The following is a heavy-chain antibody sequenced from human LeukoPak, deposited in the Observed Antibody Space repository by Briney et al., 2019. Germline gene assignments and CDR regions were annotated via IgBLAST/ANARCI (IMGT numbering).Heavy chain of an antibody. CDR1: GSNFIDYS. CDR3: ARDHRYAFDN. CDR2: IGISSGNT. D-gene: IGHD5-12*01. J-gene: IGHJ4*01. Sequence: GGSLRLSCAASGSNFIDYSMNWVRQAPGKGLEWISYIGISSGNTKYADSVKGRFTISRDKARNSLYLQMNSLRVEDTAMYYCARDHRYAFDNWGRGTLVTVSS. V-gene: IGHV3-48*01.